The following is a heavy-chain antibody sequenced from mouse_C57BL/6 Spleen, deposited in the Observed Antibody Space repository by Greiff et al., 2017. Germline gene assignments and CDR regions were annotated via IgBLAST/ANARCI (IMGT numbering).Heavy chain of an antibody. CDR1: GFTFSSYA. V-gene: IGHV5-4*01. CDR2: ISDGGSYT. Sequence: EVQRVESGGGLVKPGGSLKLSCAASGFTFSSYAMSWVRQTPEKRLEWVATISDGGSYTYYPDNVKGRFTISRDNAKNNLYLQMSHLKSEDTALYYCARGGYGSSPYWDFDVWGTGTTVTVSS. J-gene: IGHJ1*03. D-gene: IGHD1-1*01. CDR3: ARGGYGSSPYWDFDV.